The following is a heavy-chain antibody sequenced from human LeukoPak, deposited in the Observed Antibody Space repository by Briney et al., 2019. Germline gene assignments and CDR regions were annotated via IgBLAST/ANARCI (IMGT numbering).Heavy chain of an antibody. CDR2: ISAYNGNT. D-gene: IGHD2-8*01. CDR1: GYTFTSYG. J-gene: IGHJ5*02. Sequence: ASVKVSCKASGYTFTSYGISWVRQAPGQGLEWMGWISAYNGNTNYAQKLQGRVTMTTDTSTSKAYMELRSLRSDDTAVYYCARDSIVLMVYAMPNWFDPWGQGTLVTVSS. CDR3: ARDSIVLMVYAMPNWFDP. V-gene: IGHV1-18*01.